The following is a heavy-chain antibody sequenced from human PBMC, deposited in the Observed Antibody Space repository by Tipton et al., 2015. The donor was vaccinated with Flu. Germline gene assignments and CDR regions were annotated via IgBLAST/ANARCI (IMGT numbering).Heavy chain of an antibody. CDR3: ARGPQVPVWPYYYGMDV. V-gene: IGHV3-33*01. J-gene: IGHJ6*02. Sequence: QVQLVQSGGGVVQPGRSLRLSCAASGFSFSSYGMHWVRQAPGKGLEWVAAIWYDGSDKYYADSVKGRFTISRDKSKNALYLQMSSLRAEDTAVYYCARGPQVPVWPYYYGMDVWGQGTTVTVSS. D-gene: IGHD2-2*01. CDR2: IWYDGSDK. CDR1: GFSFSSYG.